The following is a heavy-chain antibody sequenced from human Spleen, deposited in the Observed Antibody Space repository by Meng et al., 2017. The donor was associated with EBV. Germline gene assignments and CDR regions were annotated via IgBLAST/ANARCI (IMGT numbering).Heavy chain of an antibody. Sequence: EGQVGEFGGGLVQAGGSLRSSFAASGFTLSTYAMSWVRQAPGKGLEWVSGISGSGGSTFYADSVKGRFTISRDNSENTLYLQMNSLRAEDTAVYYCAKTGYINGWPPGWGQGTLVTVSS. CDR2: ISGSGGST. CDR1: GFTLSTYA. V-gene: IGHV3-23*04. J-gene: IGHJ4*02. D-gene: IGHD6-25*01. CDR3: AKTGYINGWPPG.